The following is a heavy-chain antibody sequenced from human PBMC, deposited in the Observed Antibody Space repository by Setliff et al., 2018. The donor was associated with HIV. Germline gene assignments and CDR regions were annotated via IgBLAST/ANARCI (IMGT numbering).Heavy chain of an antibody. CDR3: ARGAWYTSGWYSSRYMDV. CDR2: IYYTGIT. Sequence: SETLSLTCSISGGSVTSYLWHWFRQPPGKGLEWIGYIYYTGITDNNPSLEGRVTISVDTSKNQVSLGLKSVTTADTAVYYCARGAWYTSGWYSSRYMDVWGKGTTVTVSS. V-gene: IGHV4-59*02. J-gene: IGHJ6*03. D-gene: IGHD6-19*01. CDR1: GGSVTSYL.